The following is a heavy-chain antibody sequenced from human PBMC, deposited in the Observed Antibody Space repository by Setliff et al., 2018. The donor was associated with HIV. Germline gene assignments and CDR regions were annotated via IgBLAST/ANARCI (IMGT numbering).Heavy chain of an antibody. Sequence: GESLKISCAASGFTFSSYWMNWVRQAPGKGLEWVANINHDGSEKYYVDSVKGRFTISRDNAKNSLYLQMNSLRAEDTAVYYCARGGRTVVVPTAINSWGQGTLVTVSS. V-gene: IGHV3-7*01. D-gene: IGHD2-2*02. J-gene: IGHJ5*02. CDR3: ARGGRTVVVPTAINS. CDR1: GFTFSSYW. CDR2: INHDGSEK.